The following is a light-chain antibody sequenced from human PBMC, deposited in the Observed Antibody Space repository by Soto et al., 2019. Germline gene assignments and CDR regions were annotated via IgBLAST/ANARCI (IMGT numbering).Light chain of an antibody. CDR1: SSDVGGYNY. J-gene: IGLJ2*01. CDR2: EVS. V-gene: IGLV2-14*01. Sequence: QSALTQPASVSGSPGQSITISCTGTSSDVGGYNYVSWYQQHPGIAPKLMISEVSTRPSEVSNRFSGSKSGNTASLTISGLQAEDEADYYCSSYTSSSTLAFGGGTKLTVL. CDR3: SSYTSSSTLA.